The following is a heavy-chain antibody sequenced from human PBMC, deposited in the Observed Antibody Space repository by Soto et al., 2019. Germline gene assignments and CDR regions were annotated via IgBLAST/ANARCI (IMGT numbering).Heavy chain of an antibody. J-gene: IGHJ4*02. V-gene: IGHV1-18*01. CDR2: ISAYNGNT. D-gene: IGHD6-13*01. CDR1: GHG. Sequence: QVQLVQSGAEVKKPGASVKVSCKAYGHGISWVRQAPGQGLEWMGWISAYNGNTNYAQKLQGRVTLTTDTSTSTAYMVLRSLRSDDTAVYYCARGSSNTPYFDYWGQGTLVTVSS. CDR3: ARGSSNTPYFDY.